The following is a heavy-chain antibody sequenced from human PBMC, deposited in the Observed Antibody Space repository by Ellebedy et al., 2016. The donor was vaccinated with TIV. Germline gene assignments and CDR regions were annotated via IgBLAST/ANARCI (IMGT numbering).Heavy chain of an antibody. V-gene: IGHV3-7*01. J-gene: IGHJ2*01. CDR2: IKQDGSEI. CDR1: GFTFSNYW. Sequence: GESLKISCAASGFTFSNYWMSWVRQAPGKGLEWVANIKQDGSEIYYVNSVKGRFTISRDNAKNSLYLQMNSLRAEDTAVYYCARRYFDLWGCGTLVTVSS. CDR3: ARRYFDL.